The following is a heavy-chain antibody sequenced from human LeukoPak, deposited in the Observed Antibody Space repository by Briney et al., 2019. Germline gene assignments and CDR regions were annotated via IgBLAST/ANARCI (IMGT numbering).Heavy chain of an antibody. CDR2: IYYSGST. Sequence: SETLSLTCTVSGGSISSSSYYWGWIRQPPGKGLEWIVSIYYSGSTYYNPSLKSRVTISVDTSKNQFSLKLSSVTAADTAVYYCARLECTYYYDSSGYYVCGYGMDVWGQGTTVTVSS. CDR3: ARLECTYYYDSSGYYVCGYGMDV. J-gene: IGHJ6*02. CDR1: GGSISSSSYY. D-gene: IGHD3-22*01. V-gene: IGHV4-39*01.